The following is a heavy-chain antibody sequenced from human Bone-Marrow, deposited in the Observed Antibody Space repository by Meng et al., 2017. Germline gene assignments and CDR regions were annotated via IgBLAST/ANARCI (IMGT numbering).Heavy chain of an antibody. CDR3: ARDRWVVGWYDYYYYYGMDV. J-gene: IGHJ6*02. V-gene: IGHV4-31*01. Sequence: SCTVSGGSISSGGYYWSWIRQHPGKGLEWIGYIYYSGSTYYNPSLKSLVTISVDTSKNQFSLKLSSVTAADTAVYYCARDRWVVGWYDYYYYYGMDVWGQGTTVTVSS. CDR1: GGSISSGGYY. D-gene: IGHD6-19*01. CDR2: IYYSGST.